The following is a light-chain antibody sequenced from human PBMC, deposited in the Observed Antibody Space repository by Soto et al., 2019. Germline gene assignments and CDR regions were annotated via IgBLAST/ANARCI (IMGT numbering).Light chain of an antibody. CDR1: QSVIHTSNNKSY. V-gene: IGKV4-1*01. Sequence: DIVMTQSPDSLAVSLGERATINCKSSQSVIHTSNNKSYLAWYQQKAGQPPELLLYWASARDSGVPDRFSGSGSGTDFTLSISSLQAEDVAVYYCHQYYSTPRTFGQGNKVEI. CDR2: WAS. CDR3: HQYYSTPRT. J-gene: IGKJ2*01.